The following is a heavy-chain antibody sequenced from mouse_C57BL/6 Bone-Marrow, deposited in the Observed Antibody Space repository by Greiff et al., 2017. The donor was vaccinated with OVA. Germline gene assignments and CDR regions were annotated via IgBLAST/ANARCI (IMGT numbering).Heavy chain of an antibody. V-gene: IGHV1-64*01. Sequence: QVQLQQPGAELVKPGASVKLSCKASGYTFTSYWMHWVKQRPGQGLEWIGMIHPNSGSTNYNEKFKSKATLTVDKSSSTAYMQLSSLTSEDSAVYYCAPQYYGSEGKPRAMDYGGKGTSDTVSS. CDR3: APQYYGSEGKPRAMDY. CDR1: GYTFTSYW. J-gene: IGHJ4*01. CDR2: IHPNSGST. D-gene: IGHD1-1*01.